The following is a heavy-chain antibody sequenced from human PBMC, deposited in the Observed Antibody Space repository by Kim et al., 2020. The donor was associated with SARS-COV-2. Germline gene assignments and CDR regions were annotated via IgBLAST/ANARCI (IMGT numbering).Heavy chain of an antibody. D-gene: IGHD3-3*01. CDR3: ARGKMWSGYQRYYYGMDV. J-gene: IGHJ6*02. CDR2: IIPIFGTA. CDR1: GGTFSSYA. V-gene: IGHV1-69*13. Sequence: SVKVSCKASGGTFSSYAISWVRQAPGQGLEWMGGIIPIFGTANYAQKFQGRVTITADESTSTAYMELSSLRSEDTAVYYCARGKMWSGYQRYYYGMDVWGQGTTVTVSS.